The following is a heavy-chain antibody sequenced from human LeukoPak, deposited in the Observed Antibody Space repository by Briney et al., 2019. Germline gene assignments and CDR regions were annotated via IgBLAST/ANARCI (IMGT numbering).Heavy chain of an antibody. CDR2: INPNSGGT. CDR1: GYTFTGYY. D-gene: IGHD6-13*01. Sequence: ASVKVSCKASGYTFTGYYMHWVRQAPGQGLEWMGWINPNSGGTNYAQKFQGRVTMTRDTSISTAYMELSRLRSDDTAVYYCARDRAGIAAAGLNFDYWGQGTLVTVSS. J-gene: IGHJ4*02. CDR3: ARDRAGIAAAGLNFDY. V-gene: IGHV1-2*02.